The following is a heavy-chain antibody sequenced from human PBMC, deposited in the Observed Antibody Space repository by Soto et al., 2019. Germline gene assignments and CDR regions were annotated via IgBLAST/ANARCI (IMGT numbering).Heavy chain of an antibody. J-gene: IGHJ5*02. CDR1: GFSLSNARMG. CDR2: IFSNYEK. V-gene: IGHV2-26*01. D-gene: IGHD3-3*01. Sequence: KESGPVLVKPTETLTLTCTVSGFSLSNARMGVSWIRQPPGKALEWLAHIFSNYEKSYSTSLKSRLTISKDTSKSQVVLTMTNMDPVDTATYYCARRLQFFTSWFDPWGQGTLVTVSS. CDR3: ARRLQFFTSWFDP.